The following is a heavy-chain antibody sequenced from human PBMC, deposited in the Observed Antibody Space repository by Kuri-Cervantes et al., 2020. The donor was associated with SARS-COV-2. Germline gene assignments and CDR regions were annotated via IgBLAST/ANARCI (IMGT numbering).Heavy chain of an antibody. CDR2: IYYSGST. CDR1: GGSISSYY. J-gene: IGHJ6*03. D-gene: IGHD4-23*01. Sequence: SETLSLTCTVSGGSISSYYWSWIRQPAGKGLEWIGRIYYSGSTNYNPSLKSRVTISVDTSKNQFSLKLSSVTAADTAVYYCARVNARWYASPGYYYYYMDVWGKGTTVTVSS. CDR3: ARVNARWYASPGYYYYYMDV. V-gene: IGHV4-4*07.